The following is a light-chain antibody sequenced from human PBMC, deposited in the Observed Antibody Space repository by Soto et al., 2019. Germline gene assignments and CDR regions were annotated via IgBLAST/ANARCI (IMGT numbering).Light chain of an antibody. CDR2: GAS. CDR1: QSLSRD. V-gene: IGKV3-15*01. Sequence: IMVPGSPATLAGLSGAGAALSCRASQSLSRDLAWYQQKPGQAPRLLIFGASTRVTGIPARFSGSGSGTEFTLTISSLQSEDFAVYYCQQYRNWPTFGQGTRLEI. J-gene: IGKJ5*01. CDR3: QQYRNWPT.